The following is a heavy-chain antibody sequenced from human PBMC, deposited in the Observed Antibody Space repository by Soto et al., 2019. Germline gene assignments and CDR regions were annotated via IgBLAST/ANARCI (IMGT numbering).Heavy chain of an antibody. D-gene: IGHD2-8*02. Sequence: ASVKVSCKASGYTFSSYGINWVRQAPGQGPEWMGRISAYNGNTRHLQKVQDRLTITTDTSTYSAQMELRSLASDDTAAYYCSRGPPWWEMLVDFVGDYWGRGTPVTVSS. CDR2: ISAYNGNT. V-gene: IGHV1-18*04. CDR3: SRGPPWWEMLVDFVGDY. J-gene: IGHJ4*02. CDR1: GYTFSSYG.